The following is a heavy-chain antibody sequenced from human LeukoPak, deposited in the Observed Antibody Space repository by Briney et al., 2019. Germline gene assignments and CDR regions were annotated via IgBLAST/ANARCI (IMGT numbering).Heavy chain of an antibody. CDR3: AKGVEMATVPLFFDY. CDR2: ISGSGGST. D-gene: IGHD5-24*01. CDR1: GFTFSSYA. Sequence: GGSLRLSCAASGFTFSSYAVSWVRQAPGKGLEWVSAISGSGGSTYYADSVKGRFTISRDNSKNTLYLQMNSLRAEDTAVYYCAKGVEMATVPLFFDYWGQGTLVTVSS. J-gene: IGHJ4*02. V-gene: IGHV3-23*01.